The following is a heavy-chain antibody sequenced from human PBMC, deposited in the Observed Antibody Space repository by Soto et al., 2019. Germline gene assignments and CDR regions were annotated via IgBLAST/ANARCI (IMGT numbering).Heavy chain of an antibody. CDR1: GYTFTGYY. D-gene: IGHD6-19*01. Sequence: QVQLVQSEAEVKKPGASVKVSCKASGYTFTGYYMHWVRQAPGQGLEWMGWINPNSGGTNYAQKLQGWVTMTRDTSISTAYMELSRLRSDDTAVYYCARGGYSSGWGQYYFDYWGQGTLVTVSS. CDR3: ARGGYSSGWGQYYFDY. J-gene: IGHJ4*02. V-gene: IGHV1-2*04. CDR2: INPNSGGT.